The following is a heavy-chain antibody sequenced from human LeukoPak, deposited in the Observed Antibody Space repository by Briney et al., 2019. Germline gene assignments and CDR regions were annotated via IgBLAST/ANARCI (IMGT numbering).Heavy chain of an antibody. Sequence: GGSLRLSCAASGFTFGNYWMSWVRQAPGKGLEWVANIKQDGSEKYSVDSVKGRFTISRDNAKNSLYMQMNSLRAEDTAVYYCARVMSASVWRSYGSYYYYYYMDIWGKGTTVTVSS. D-gene: IGHD3-16*01. CDR1: GFTFGNYW. CDR2: IKQDGSEK. V-gene: IGHV3-7*01. CDR3: ARVMSASVWRSYGSYYYYYYMDI. J-gene: IGHJ6*03.